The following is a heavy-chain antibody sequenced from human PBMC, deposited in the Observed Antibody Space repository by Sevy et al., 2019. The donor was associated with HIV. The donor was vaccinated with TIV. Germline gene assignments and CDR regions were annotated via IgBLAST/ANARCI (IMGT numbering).Heavy chain of an antibody. D-gene: IGHD3-10*01. CDR1: GFTFSNYF. CDR2: ISSGSSYI. CDR3: ARGDYYGSLYYFDD. Sequence: GGSLRLSCAASGFTFSNYFMNWVRQAPGKGLEWVSSISSGSSYIFYADSLKGRFTISRDNTTNSLYLHMNSLRAEDTAVYYWARGDYYGSLYYFDDWGPGTLVTVSS. J-gene: IGHJ4*02. V-gene: IGHV3-21*01.